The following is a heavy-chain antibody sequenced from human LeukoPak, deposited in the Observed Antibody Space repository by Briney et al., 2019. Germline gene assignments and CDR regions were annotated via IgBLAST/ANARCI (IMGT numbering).Heavy chain of an antibody. CDR3: ASGSGIFDY. V-gene: IGHV4-59*01. CDR2: IYYSGST. CDR1: GGSISSYY. Sequence: PSETLSLTCTVSGGSISSYYWSWIRQPPGKGLEWIGYIYYSGSTNYNPSLKSRVTISVDTSKNQFSLKLSSVTAADTAVYYCASGSGIFDYWGQGTLVTVSS. D-gene: IGHD2-15*01. J-gene: IGHJ4*02.